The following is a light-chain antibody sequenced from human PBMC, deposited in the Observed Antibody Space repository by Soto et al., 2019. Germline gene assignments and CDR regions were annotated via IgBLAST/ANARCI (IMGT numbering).Light chain of an antibody. CDR1: QSISSW. CDR2: DAS. CDR3: QQYNSYSQT. V-gene: IGKV1-5*01. J-gene: IGKJ1*01. Sequence: DIQMTQAPSTLSASVGDRVTITCRASQSISSWLAWYQQKPGKAPKLLIYDASSLESWVPSRFSVSGSGTEFTLTISSLQPGDCATYDFQQYNSYSQTFGQADKVEIK.